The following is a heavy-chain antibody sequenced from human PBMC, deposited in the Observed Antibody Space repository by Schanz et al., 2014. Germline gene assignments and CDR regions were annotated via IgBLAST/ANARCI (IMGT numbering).Heavy chain of an antibody. CDR3: AGPSDSSWYMDV. J-gene: IGHJ6*03. D-gene: IGHD2-21*02. CDR2: INAGTGNT. CDR1: GYSFTPFP. V-gene: IGHV1-3*01. Sequence: QVQLVQSGAEVKKPGSSMKVSCKASGYSFTPFPIHWVRQAPGQRLEWMGWINAGTGNTEYSQKFQGRVTITRDTLASTAYMEVSSLRAEDTAVYYCAGPSDSSWYMDVWGKGTTVTVSS.